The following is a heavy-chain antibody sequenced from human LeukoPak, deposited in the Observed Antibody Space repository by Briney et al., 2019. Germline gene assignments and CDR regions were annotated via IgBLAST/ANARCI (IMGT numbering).Heavy chain of an antibody. D-gene: IGHD3-9*01. V-gene: IGHV4-38-2*02. J-gene: IGHJ4*02. CDR3: ARTTNDILTGEVDY. CDR1: GYSISSGYY. CDR2: IYLSGST. Sequence: SETLSLTCTVSGYSISSGYYWGWIRQPPGKGLEWIGSIYLSGSTYYNPSLKSRVTISVDTSKNQFSLKLSSVTAADTAVYYCARTTNDILTGEVDYWGQGTLVTVSS.